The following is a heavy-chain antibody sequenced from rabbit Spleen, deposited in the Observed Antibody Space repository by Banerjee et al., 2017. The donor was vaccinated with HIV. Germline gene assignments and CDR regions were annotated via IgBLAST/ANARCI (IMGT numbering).Heavy chain of an antibody. CDR1: GFTISSYG. Sequence: QEQLVESGGGLVQPGGSLKLSCKASGFTISSYGVSWVRQAPGKGPEWIACIYNGDGTTYYASWVNGRFTISRSTSLNTVTLQMTSLTAADTAMYFCARSRYYDFDYSGYTYAIPNNLWGPGTLVTVS. V-gene: IGHV1S47*01. CDR2: IYNGDGTT. J-gene: IGHJ4*01. CDR3: ARSRYYDFDYSGYTYAIPNNL. D-gene: IGHD6-1*01.